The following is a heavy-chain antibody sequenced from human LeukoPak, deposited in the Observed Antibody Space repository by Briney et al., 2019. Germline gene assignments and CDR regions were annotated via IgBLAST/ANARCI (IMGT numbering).Heavy chain of an antibody. CDR2: ISSSGSTI. Sequence: GGSLRLSCAASGFTFGDYYMSWIRQAPGKGLEWVSYISSSGSTIYYADSVKGRFTISRDNAKNSLYLQMNSLRAEDTAVYYCARAPVATIPDYWGQGTLVTVSS. D-gene: IGHD5-12*01. J-gene: IGHJ4*02. V-gene: IGHV3-11*01. CDR1: GFTFGDYY. CDR3: ARAPVATIPDY.